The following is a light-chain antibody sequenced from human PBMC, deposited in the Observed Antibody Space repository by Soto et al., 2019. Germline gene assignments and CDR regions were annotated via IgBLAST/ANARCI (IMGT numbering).Light chain of an antibody. CDR3: QQSFRTPIT. CDR1: QSITNY. CDR2: AAD. J-gene: IGKJ5*01. V-gene: IGKV1-39*01. Sequence: DIQISQSPSSLSASVGDTVTITCRASQSITNYLTWFQQKPGKAPSLLIFAADNLQDGVPSRFSGSGSGRDFTLTISSLQPEDSATYYCQQSFRTPITFGQGTRLEI.